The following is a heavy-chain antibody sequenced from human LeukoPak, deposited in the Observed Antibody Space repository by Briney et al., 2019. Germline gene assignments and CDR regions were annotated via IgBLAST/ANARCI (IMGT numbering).Heavy chain of an antibody. Sequence: PGGSLRLSCAASGFTFSSYAMHWVRQAPGKGLEWVALISYDGSNKYYADSVKGRFTISRDNSKNTLDLQMNSLRGDDTAVYYCARGAWRIAAFFDYWGQGTLVTVSS. V-gene: IGHV3-30*04. J-gene: IGHJ4*02. CDR2: ISYDGSNK. CDR3: ARGAWRIAAFFDY. CDR1: GFTFSSYA. D-gene: IGHD6-6*01.